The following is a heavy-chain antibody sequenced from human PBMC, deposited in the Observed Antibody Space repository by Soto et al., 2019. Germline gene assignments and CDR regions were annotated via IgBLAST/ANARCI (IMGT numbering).Heavy chain of an antibody. D-gene: IGHD4-17*01. CDR2: ISYDGSNK. CDR3: ARSTVTTNYYHYYGMDV. CDR1: GFTFSSYA. Sequence: GGSLRLSCAASGFTFSSYAMHWVRQAPGKGLEWVAVISYDGSNKYYADSVKGRFTISRDNSKNTLSLQMNSLRAEDTAVYFCARSTVTTNYYHYYGMDVWGQGTTVTVSS. V-gene: IGHV3-30*04. J-gene: IGHJ6*02.